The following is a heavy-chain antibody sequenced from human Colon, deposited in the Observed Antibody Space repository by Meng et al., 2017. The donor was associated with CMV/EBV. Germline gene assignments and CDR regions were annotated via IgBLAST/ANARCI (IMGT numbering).Heavy chain of an antibody. CDR2: VFYSGRT. CDR3: ARVALGASTEIYYFDY. J-gene: IGHJ4*02. Sequence: SGGSFSGYYWSWIRQPPGKGLEWIGYVFYSGRTNYNPSLKSRVTISVDTSKNQFSLNLRSLTAADTAVYFCARVALGASTEIYYFDYWGQGRLVTVSS. CDR1: GGSFSGYY. D-gene: IGHD1-26*01. V-gene: IGHV4-59*01.